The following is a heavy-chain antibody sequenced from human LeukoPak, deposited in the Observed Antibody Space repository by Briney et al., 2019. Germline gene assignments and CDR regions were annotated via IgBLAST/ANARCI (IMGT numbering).Heavy chain of an antibody. V-gene: IGHV3-11*01. CDR3: ARGGYYPPDAFDI. CDR2: IGSSGRSI. Sequence: GGSLRLSCAASGFSLSDYYMTWIRQAPGKGLEWVSYIGSSGRSIYYADSVKGRFTISRDNAKNSLYLQMNSLRADDTAVYYCARGGYYPPDAFDIWGQGTMVTVSS. J-gene: IGHJ3*02. D-gene: IGHD3-22*01. CDR1: GFSLSDYY.